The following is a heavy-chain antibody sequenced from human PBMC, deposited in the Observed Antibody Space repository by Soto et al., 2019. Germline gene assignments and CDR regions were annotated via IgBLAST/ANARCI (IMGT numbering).Heavy chain of an antibody. D-gene: IGHD4-17*01. J-gene: IGHJ5*02. V-gene: IGHV4-59*01. CDR3: ARDTVLTGMFDL. CDR2: VYYTGTT. CDR1: GGSIGSYH. Sequence: SETLSLTCTVSGGSIGSYHWSWVRQPPGKGLEWIASVYYTGTTNYNPSLGSRVTISIDAPENQISLKLTSVTAADTAFYYCARDTVLTGMFDLWGQGALVTVSS.